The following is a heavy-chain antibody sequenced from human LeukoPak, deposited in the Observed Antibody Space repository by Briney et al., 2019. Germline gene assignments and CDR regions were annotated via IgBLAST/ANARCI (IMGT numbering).Heavy chain of an antibody. CDR2: IYYSGST. D-gene: IGHD3-3*01. V-gene: IGHV4-39*01. J-gene: IGHJ5*02. CDR1: GGSISSSSYY. Sequence: SETLSLTCTVSGGSISSSSYYWGWIRQPPGKGLEWIGSIYYSGSTYYNPSLKSRVTISVDTSKNQFSLKLSSVTAADTAVYYCARHAGGITIFGVVISWFDPWGQGTLVTVSS. CDR3: ARHAGGITIFGVVISWFDP.